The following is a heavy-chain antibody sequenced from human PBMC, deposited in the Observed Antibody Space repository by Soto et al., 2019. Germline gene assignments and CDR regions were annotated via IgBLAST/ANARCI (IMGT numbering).Heavy chain of an antibody. CDR2: INPKFGDT. J-gene: IGHJ6*02. CDR1: GYTFTAYH. D-gene: IGHD3-10*02. Sequence: QVRLVQSGAEVKEPGDSVRVSCEASGYTFTAYHIHWVRQAPGQGLEWMGWINPKFGDTGYAQDFQGRVSMPSDMSISTVYMELSRLTPDDTAIYYCARNMDYYYGRGSGNGHGVWGQGNTVTVFS. CDR3: ARNMDYYYGRGSGNGHGV. V-gene: IGHV1-2*02.